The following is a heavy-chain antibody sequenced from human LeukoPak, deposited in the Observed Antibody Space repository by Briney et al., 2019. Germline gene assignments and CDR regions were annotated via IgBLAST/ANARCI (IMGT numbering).Heavy chain of an antibody. Sequence: PGGSLRLSCAASGFTFSSYAMHWVRQAPGKGLEWVAVISYDGSNKYYADSVKGRFTISRDNSKNTLYLQMNSLRAEDTAVYYCARGHYDFWSGYPYYFDYWGQGTLVTVSS. CDR3: ARGHYDFWSGYPYYFDY. V-gene: IGHV3-30-3*01. J-gene: IGHJ4*02. CDR1: GFTFSSYA. D-gene: IGHD3-3*01. CDR2: ISYDGSNK.